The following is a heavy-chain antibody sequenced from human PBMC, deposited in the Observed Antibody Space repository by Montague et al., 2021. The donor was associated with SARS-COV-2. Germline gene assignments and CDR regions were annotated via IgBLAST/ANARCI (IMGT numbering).Heavy chain of an antibody. CDR2: INHGGST. CDR1: GGSFSDYH. D-gene: IGHD3-22*01. J-gene: IGHJ3*01. Sequence: SETLSLTCAVYGGSFSDYHWTWIRQSPGEGLEWIGQINHGGSTKYNPSLKSRVTISIDTSKKQFSLKLTSVTAADTAVYYCARLKRYFDSSGSPSAFDFWGQGTKVTVSS. V-gene: IGHV4-34*01. CDR3: ARLKRYFDSSGSPSAFDF.